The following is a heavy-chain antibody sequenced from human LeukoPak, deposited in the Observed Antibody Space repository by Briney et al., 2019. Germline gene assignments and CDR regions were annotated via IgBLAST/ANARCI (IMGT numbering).Heavy chain of an antibody. D-gene: IGHD2-21*02. Sequence: SETLSLTCTVSGGSISSYYWSWIRQPPGKGLEWIGYIYYSGSTNYNPSLKSRVTISVDTSKNQFSLKLNSVTAADTAVYYCARDRGVTDTEFDYWGQGTLVTVSS. V-gene: IGHV4-59*01. CDR3: ARDRGVTDTEFDY. CDR1: GGSISSYY. J-gene: IGHJ4*02. CDR2: IYYSGST.